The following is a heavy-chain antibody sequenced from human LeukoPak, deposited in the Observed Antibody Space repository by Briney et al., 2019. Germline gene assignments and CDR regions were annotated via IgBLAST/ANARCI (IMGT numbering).Heavy chain of an antibody. V-gene: IGHV4-61*02. D-gene: IGHD2-21*01. CDR3: ARGTVGRTYCGGDCYSPIDY. Sequence: LXLTCTVSGGSISSGSYYWSWIRQPGGKGLEWIGRMYTSGSTNYNPSLKSRVTISVNTAKNQYSLKLNSVTSADTAVYYCARGTVGRTYCGGDCYSPIDYWGQGSLVTVSS. J-gene: IGHJ4*02. CDR1: GGSISSGSYY. CDR2: MYTSGST.